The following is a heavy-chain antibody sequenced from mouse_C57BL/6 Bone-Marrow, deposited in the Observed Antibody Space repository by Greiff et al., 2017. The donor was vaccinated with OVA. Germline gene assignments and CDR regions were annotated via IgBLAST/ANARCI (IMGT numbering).Heavy chain of an antibody. CDR3: ARRLQAMDY. J-gene: IGHJ4*01. CDR1: GYTFTSYW. D-gene: IGHD2-4*01. Sequence: QVQLKQPGAELVKPGASVKLSCKASGYTFTSYWMQWVKQRPGQGLEWIGEIDPSDSYTNYNQKFTGKATLTVDTSSSTAYMQLSSLTSEDSAVYYCARRLQAMDYWGQGTSVTVSS. CDR2: IDPSDSYT. V-gene: IGHV1-50*01.